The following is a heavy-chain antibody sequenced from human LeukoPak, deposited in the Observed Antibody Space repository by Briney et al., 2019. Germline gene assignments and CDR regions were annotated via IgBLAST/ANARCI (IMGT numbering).Heavy chain of an antibody. CDR1: GFTFSNYW. Sequence: PGGSLRLSCAASGFTFSNYWMHWVRQAPGKGLEWVSFISWNGGSTGYADSVKGRFTISRDNAKNSLYLQMSSLRAEDTALYYCARHGPFLSWFDPWGQGTLVTVSS. CDR2: ISWNGGST. V-gene: IGHV3-20*04. D-gene: IGHD2/OR15-2a*01. CDR3: ARHGPFLSWFDP. J-gene: IGHJ5*02.